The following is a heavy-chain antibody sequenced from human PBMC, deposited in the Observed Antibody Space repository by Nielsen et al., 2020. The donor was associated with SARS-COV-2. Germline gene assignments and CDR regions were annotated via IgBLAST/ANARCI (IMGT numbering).Heavy chain of an antibody. V-gene: IGHV1-69*13. CDR3: ARDREWTTAMADRLYYYYYYMDV. J-gene: IGHJ6*03. D-gene: IGHD5-18*01. Sequence: SVKVSCKASGGTFSSYAISWVRQAPGQGLEWMGGIIPIFGTANYAQKFQGRVTITADESTSTAYMELSSLRSEDTAVYYCARDREWTTAMADRLYYYYYYMDVWGKGTTVTVSS. CDR1: GGTFSSYA. CDR2: IIPIFGTA.